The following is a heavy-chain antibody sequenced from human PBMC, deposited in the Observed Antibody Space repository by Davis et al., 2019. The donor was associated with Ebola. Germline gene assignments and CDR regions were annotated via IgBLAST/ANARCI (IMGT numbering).Heavy chain of an antibody. Sequence: KVSCKGSGYTFTSYWIAWVRQVPGKGLEWMGSIYPGDSETRYSPSFQGQATISADKSISTAYLRWSSLKASDTATYYCARLDSSGYSDSWGQGTLVTVSS. V-gene: IGHV5-51*01. CDR2: IYPGDSET. CDR3: ARLDSSGYSDS. J-gene: IGHJ5*01. D-gene: IGHD3-22*01. CDR1: GYTFTSYW.